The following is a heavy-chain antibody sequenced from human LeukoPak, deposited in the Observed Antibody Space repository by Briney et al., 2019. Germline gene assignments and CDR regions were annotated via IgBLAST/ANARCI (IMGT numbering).Heavy chain of an antibody. Sequence: GGSLRLSCAASGFTFGSYAMNWVRQAPAKGLEGVAVISSDGSNKFYVDSVKGRFTISRDNPKNTLYLQMNSLRPEDTAVYYCATDSSSRIQLWTPLKYWGQGTLVTVSS. CDR1: GFTFGSYA. CDR2: ISSDGSNK. J-gene: IGHJ4*02. CDR3: ATDSSSRIQLWTPLKY. V-gene: IGHV3-30*03. D-gene: IGHD5-18*01.